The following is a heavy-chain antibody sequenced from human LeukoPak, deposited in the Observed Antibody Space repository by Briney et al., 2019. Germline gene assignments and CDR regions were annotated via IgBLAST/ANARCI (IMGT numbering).Heavy chain of an antibody. V-gene: IGHV3-43*01. CDR1: GFTFDDYS. J-gene: IGHJ4*02. CDR3: AKDYSSSGPFDY. D-gene: IGHD6-13*01. CDR2: ISWDGGNR. Sequence: GGSLRLSCAASGFTFDDYSMHWVRQAPGKGLEWVSLISWDGGNREYADSVKGRFTISRDNSRNSLFLQMNSLTTEDTAFYYCAKDYSSSGPFDYWGQGTLVTVSS.